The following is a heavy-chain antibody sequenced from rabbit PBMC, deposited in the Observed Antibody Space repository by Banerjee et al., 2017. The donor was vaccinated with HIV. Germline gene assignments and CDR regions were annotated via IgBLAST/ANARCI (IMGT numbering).Heavy chain of an antibody. CDR2: ITTDVYT. J-gene: IGHJ4*01. CDR3: ARGSGGDGYAQNL. Sequence: QEQLEESGGDLVKPEGSLTLTCTASGFSFSNGYVMCWVRQAPGKGLEWIGTITTDVYTWYANWVNGRFTISSHNAQNTLYLQMNSLTAADTATYFCARGSGGDGYAQNLWGQGTLVTVS. D-gene: IGHD6-1*01. V-gene: IGHV1S45*01. CDR1: GFSFSNGYV.